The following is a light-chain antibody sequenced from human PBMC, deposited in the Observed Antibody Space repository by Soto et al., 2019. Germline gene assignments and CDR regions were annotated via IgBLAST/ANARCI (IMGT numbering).Light chain of an antibody. CDR2: DAS. J-gene: IGKJ1*01. Sequence: DLQMTQSPSSLSASVGDRVTITCQASQDISNYLNWYQQKPGKAPKLLIYDASNLETGVPSRFSGSGSGTDFTFTISSLQPEDIATYYCQHHGTFGQGTKVEIK. V-gene: IGKV1-33*01. CDR3: QHHGT. CDR1: QDISNY.